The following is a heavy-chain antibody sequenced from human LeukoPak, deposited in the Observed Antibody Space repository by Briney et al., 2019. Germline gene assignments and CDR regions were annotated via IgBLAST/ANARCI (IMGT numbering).Heavy chain of an antibody. CDR1: GGSFSGYY. Sequence: PPETLSLTCAVYGGSFSGYYWSWICQPPGKGLEWIGEINHSGSTNYNPSLKSRVTISVDTSKNQFSLKLSSVTAADTAVYYCAGRRSSWYRWGQGTLVTVSS. D-gene: IGHD6-13*01. CDR2: INHSGST. J-gene: IGHJ5*02. CDR3: AGRRSSWYR. V-gene: IGHV4-34*01.